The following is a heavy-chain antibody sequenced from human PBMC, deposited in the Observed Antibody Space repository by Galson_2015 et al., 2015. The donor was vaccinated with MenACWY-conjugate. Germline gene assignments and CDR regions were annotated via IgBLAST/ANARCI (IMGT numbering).Heavy chain of an antibody. V-gene: IGHV3-23*01. Sequence: SLRLSCAASGFTFSSYPMSWLRQAPGKGRDWVSAIVGSGGSTYYADSVKGRFTISRDNSKNTLYLQMNSLRAEDTAVYYCAKGDRSSGWNIWGQGTMVTVSS. CDR2: IVGSGGST. J-gene: IGHJ3*02. CDR3: AKGDRSSGWNI. CDR1: GFTFSSYP. D-gene: IGHD6-19*01.